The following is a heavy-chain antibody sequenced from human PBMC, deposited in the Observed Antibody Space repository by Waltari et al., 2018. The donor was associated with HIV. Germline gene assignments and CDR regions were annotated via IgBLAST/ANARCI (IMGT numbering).Heavy chain of an antibody. V-gene: IGHV1-24*01. J-gene: IGHJ5*02. CDR2: FDPEQGKT. D-gene: IGHD2-15*01. CDR1: GYTPSELS. Sequence: QVPLVQSGAEVKKLGASVKVSCKVSGYTPSELSMHWVRQAPGKGLEWMGCFDPEQGKTIYAQNFQGRVTMTEDAATDTAYMELSSLRSEDTAVYYCTTEGLYCSGGTCYSRFDPWGQGTLVTVSS. CDR3: TTEGLYCSGGTCYSRFDP.